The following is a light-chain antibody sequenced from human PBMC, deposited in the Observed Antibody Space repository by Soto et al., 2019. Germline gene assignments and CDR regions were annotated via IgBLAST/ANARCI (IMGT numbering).Light chain of an antibody. V-gene: IGKV1-39*01. CDR2: AAS. CDR3: QQSYSAPYT. CDR1: QSIYSS. J-gene: IGKJ2*01. Sequence: DIQMTQSPSSLSASVGDRVTITCRASQSIYSSLNWYHQKPGKAPKLLIYAASNLQSGVQSRFSGSGSGTDFTLSISSLQPEDFAPYYCQQSYSAPYTFGQATKLEI.